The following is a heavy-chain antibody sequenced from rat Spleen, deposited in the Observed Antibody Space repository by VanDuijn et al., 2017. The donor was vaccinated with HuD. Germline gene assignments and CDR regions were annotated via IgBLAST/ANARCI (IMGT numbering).Heavy chain of an antibody. CDR3: ARPSYGYPFAY. V-gene: IGHV5-7*01. D-gene: IGHD1-7*01. J-gene: IGHJ3*01. CDR1: GFTFSDYY. Sequence: EVQLVESDGGLVQPGRSLKLSCAASGFTFSDYYMAWVRQAPTKGLEWVATINYDGSSTYYRDSVKGRFTISRDNAKSTLYLQMDSLRSDDTATYYCARPSYGYPFAYWGQGTLVTVSS. CDR2: INYDGSST.